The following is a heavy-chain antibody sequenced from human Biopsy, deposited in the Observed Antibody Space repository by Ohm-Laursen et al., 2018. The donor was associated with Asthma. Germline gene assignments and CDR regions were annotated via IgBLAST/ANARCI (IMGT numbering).Heavy chain of an antibody. CDR1: GGTFNTYV. CDR2: INSVFGTT. Sequence: GASVKVPCKSLGGTFNTYVIGRVRQAPGQGLEWMGGINSVFGTTTYPQKFQDRVTITADDSTSTVYMELSSLRSEDTAVYYCARKAGSCISRTCYSLDFWGQGTLVTVSS. D-gene: IGHD2-2*01. CDR3: ARKAGSCISRTCYSLDF. V-gene: IGHV1-69*13. J-gene: IGHJ4*02.